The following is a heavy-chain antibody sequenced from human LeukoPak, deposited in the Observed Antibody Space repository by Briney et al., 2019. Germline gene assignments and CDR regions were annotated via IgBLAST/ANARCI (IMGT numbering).Heavy chain of an antibody. J-gene: IGHJ4*02. V-gene: IGHV3-53*01. Sequence: PGGSLRLSCAAFGFTVSSNYMSWVRQAPGKGLEWVSVIYSGGSTYYADSVKGRFTISRDNSKNTLYLQMNSLRAEDTAVYYCARDLSFDYWGQGTLVTVSS. CDR2: IYSGGST. CDR3: ARDLSFDY. CDR1: GFTVSSNY.